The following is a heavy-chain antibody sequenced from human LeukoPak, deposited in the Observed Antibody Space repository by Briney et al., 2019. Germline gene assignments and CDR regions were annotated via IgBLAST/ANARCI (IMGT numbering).Heavy chain of an antibody. CDR3: ATTPQRGYSYGWGTDAFDI. CDR1: GYTFTGYH. Sequence: ASVKVSCKASGYTFTGYHMHWVRQAPGQGLEWMGWINPNSGGTNYAQKFQGRVTMTRDTSISTAYMELSRLRSDDTAVYYCATTPQRGYSYGWGTDAFDIWGQGTMVTVSS. D-gene: IGHD5-18*01. J-gene: IGHJ3*02. CDR2: INPNSGGT. V-gene: IGHV1-2*02.